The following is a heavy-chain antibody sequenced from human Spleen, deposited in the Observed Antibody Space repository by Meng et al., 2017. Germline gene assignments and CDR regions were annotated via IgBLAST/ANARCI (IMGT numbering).Heavy chain of an antibody. D-gene: IGHD2-8*01. V-gene: IGHV4-59*01. J-gene: IGHJ3*02. Sequence: SETLSLTCSVSGGSISNYYWSWIRQPPGKGLGWIGYIFYNGRTNYNPSFQSRLTMSVDMSRNQFSLKLTSLTPADTAVYYCARVSYASRGSDAFDIWGQGTVVTVSS. CDR1: GGSISNYY. CDR3: ARVSYASRGSDAFDI. CDR2: IFYNGRT.